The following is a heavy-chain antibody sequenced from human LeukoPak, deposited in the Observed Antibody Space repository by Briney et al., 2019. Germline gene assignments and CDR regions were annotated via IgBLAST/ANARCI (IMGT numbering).Heavy chain of an antibody. V-gene: IGHV1-18*01. CDR2: ISPYNGNT. D-gene: IGHD3-22*01. CDR3: ARDYYDSSGYYYVFAY. Sequence: ASMKVSCKASGYTLTNQGVSWVRQAPGQGLEWMGWISPYNGNTNQAQKLQGRVTMTTDTSTRTAYMELRSLRSDDTAVYYCARDYYDSSGYYYVFAYWGQGTLVTVSS. J-gene: IGHJ4*02. CDR1: GYTLTNQG.